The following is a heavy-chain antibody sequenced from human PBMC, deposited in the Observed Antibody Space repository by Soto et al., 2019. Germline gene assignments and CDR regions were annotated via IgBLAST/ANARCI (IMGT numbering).Heavy chain of an antibody. J-gene: IGHJ6*02. CDR2: IHPGDSKT. D-gene: IGHD3-22*01. Sequence: GESLKISCKGSGYSSASHWIGWVRQMPGQGLEWMGIIHPGDSKTKYSPSFQGQVTISGDKSISTAYLHWSSLKASDTAMYYCARHADSYNSRGYVGYGMDVWGQGTTVTVSS. CDR3: ARHADSYNSRGYVGYGMDV. V-gene: IGHV5-51*01. CDR1: GYSSASHW.